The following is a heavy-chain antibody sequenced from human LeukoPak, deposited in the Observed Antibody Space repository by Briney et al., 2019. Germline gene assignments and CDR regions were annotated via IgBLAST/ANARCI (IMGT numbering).Heavy chain of an antibody. CDR3: ARDAGGATGDYYFDY. D-gene: IGHD7-27*01. CDR1: GGSIVSYY. V-gene: IGHV4-59*01. CDR2: IYYSGST. J-gene: IGHJ4*02. Sequence: SETLSLTCTVSGGSIVSYYWSWLRQPPGKGLEWIGYIYYSGSTNYNPSLKSRVAISIDTSKNQFSLKLSSVTAADTAVYYCARDAGGATGDYYFDYWGQGTLVTVSS.